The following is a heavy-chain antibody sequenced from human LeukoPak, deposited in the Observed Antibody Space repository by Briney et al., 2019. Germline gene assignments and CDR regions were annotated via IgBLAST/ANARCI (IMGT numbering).Heavy chain of an antibody. V-gene: IGHV3-30*04. D-gene: IGHD6-13*01. CDR2: ISYDGSNK. Sequence: PGRSLRLSCATSGFTFSSYAMHWVRQAPGKGLEWVAVISYDGSNKYYADSVKGRFTISRDNSKNTLYLQMNSLRAEDTAVYYCARLLGSSSWYINYYYYYMDVWGKGTTVTISS. J-gene: IGHJ6*03. CDR3: ARLLGSSSWYINYYYYYMDV. CDR1: GFTFSSYA.